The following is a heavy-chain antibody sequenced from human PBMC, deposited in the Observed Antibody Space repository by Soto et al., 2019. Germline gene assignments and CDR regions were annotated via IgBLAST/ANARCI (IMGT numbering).Heavy chain of an antibody. CDR3: ARESIMITFGGVKNAFDI. J-gene: IGHJ3*02. CDR1: GGSISSYY. V-gene: IGHV4-59*01. Sequence: SETLSLTCTVSGGSISSYYWSWIRQPPGKGLEWIGYIYYSGSTNYNPSLKSRVTISVDTSKNQFSLKLSSVTAADTAVYYCARESIMITFGGVKNAFDIWGQGTMVTVSS. CDR2: IYYSGST. D-gene: IGHD3-16*01.